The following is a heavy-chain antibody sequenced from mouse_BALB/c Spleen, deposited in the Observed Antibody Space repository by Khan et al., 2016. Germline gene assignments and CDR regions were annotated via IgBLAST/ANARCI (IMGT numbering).Heavy chain of an antibody. CDR2: IRSKSYNYAT. V-gene: IGHV10-1*02. J-gene: IGHJ3*01. CDR3: VRVIISGYYGFPWFAY. Sequence: EVQLVESGGGLVQPKGSLKLSCAASGFTFNTYAMNWVRQAPGKGLEWVARIRSKSYNYATYYADSVKDRFTISSDDSQSMLYLQMNNLMTEDTAMYYCVRVIISGYYGFPWFAYWGQGTLVTVSA. CDR1: GFTFNTYA. D-gene: IGHD1-1*01.